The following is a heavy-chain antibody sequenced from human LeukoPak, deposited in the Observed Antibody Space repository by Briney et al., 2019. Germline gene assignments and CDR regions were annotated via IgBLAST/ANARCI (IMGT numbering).Heavy chain of an antibody. V-gene: IGHV3-21*06. CDR2: ISSNGRTI. CDR1: EFTFSKFT. D-gene: IGHD5/OR15-5a*01. CDR3: AKDRVLGAAIDH. J-gene: IGHJ5*02. Sequence: PGGSLRLSCAASEFTFSKFTMNWVRQAPGKGLEWVSCISSNGRTIFYADSVKGRFTISRDNAKNSLSLEMNSLGAGDTAVYYCAKDRVLGAAIDHWGQGTLVTVSS.